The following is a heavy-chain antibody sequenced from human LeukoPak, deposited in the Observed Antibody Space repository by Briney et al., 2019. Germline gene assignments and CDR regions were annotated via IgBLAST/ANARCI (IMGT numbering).Heavy chain of an antibody. V-gene: IGHV3-48*04. Sequence: AGGSLSPSCAASGFTFSSFSRNWVGQAPGKGLEWVSYISSSSTIYYADSVKGRFTISRDNAKKTLYLEMNSLRMEDTAIYYCATSRVFDYWGQGTLVTVSS. CDR2: ISSSSTI. CDR3: ATSRVFDY. CDR1: GFTFSSFS. J-gene: IGHJ4*02.